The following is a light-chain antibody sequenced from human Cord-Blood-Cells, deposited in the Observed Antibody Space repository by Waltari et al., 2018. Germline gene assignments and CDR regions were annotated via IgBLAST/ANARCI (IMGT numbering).Light chain of an antibody. CDR2: EGS. CDR3: CSYAGSSTFRV. V-gene: IGLV2-23*03. CDR1: SSDFGSYNL. Sequence: QSALTQPASVSGSPGQSITISCTGTSSDFGSYNLFSWYQQHPGKAPKLMIYEGSKRPSGVSNRFSGSKSGNTASLTISGLQAEDEADYYCCSYAGSSTFRVFGGGTKLTVL. J-gene: IGLJ3*02.